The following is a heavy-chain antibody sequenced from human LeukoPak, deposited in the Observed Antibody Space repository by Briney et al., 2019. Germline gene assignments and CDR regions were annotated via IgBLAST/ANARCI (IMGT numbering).Heavy chain of an antibody. Sequence: GGSLRLSCAASGFTFSSYWMSWVRQAPGKGLEWVANIKQDGSEKYYVDSVKGRFTISRDNAKNSLYLQMNSLRAEDTAVYYCERFHTPNAYGDYVDLNWFDPWGQGTLVTVSS. CDR1: GFTFSSYW. V-gene: IGHV3-7*03. CDR3: ERFHTPNAYGDYVDLNWFDP. D-gene: IGHD4-17*01. CDR2: IKQDGSEK. J-gene: IGHJ5*02.